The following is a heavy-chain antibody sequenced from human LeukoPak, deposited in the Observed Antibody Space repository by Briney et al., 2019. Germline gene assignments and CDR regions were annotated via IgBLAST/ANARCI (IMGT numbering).Heavy chain of an antibody. J-gene: IGHJ5*02. CDR1: GFTFSSYA. CDR2: ISYDGSNR. CDR3: ARAYCSSTSCYYTFDP. D-gene: IGHD2-2*01. Sequence: PGGSLRLSCAASGFTFSSYAMHWVRQAPGKGLEGVAVISYDGSNRYYADSVKGRFTISRDNAKNTLYLQMNSLRAEDTAVYYCARAYCSSTSCYYTFDPWGQGTLVTVSS. V-gene: IGHV3-30-3*01.